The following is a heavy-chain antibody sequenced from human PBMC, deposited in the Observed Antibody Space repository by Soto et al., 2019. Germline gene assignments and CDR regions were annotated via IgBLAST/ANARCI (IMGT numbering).Heavy chain of an antibody. CDR2: ISSSSSTI. CDR3: ARDPVAAAGTYYYGMDV. V-gene: IGHV3-48*02. CDR1: GFTFSSYS. D-gene: IGHD6-13*01. Sequence: PGGSLSLSCAASGFTFSSYSMNWVRQAPGKGLEWVSYISSSSSTIYYADSVKGRFTISRDNAKNSLYLQMNSLRDEDTAVYYCARDPVAAAGTYYYGMDVWGQGTTVTVSS. J-gene: IGHJ6*02.